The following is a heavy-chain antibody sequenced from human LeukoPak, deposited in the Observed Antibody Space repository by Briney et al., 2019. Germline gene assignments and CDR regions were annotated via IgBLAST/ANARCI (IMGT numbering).Heavy chain of an antibody. CDR3: SREARSTGAFDI. D-gene: IGHD1-14*01. Sequence: SQTLSLTCAVSGGSLSSGGYSWSWLRQPPGRGLEWIGYIYHSGSTYYNPSLKSRVTISVERSKNQFSLKQSSVTAADTAVYYCSREARSTGAFDIWGQGAMVTVSS. J-gene: IGHJ3*02. V-gene: IGHV4-30-2*01. CDR1: GGSLSSGGYS. CDR2: IYHSGST.